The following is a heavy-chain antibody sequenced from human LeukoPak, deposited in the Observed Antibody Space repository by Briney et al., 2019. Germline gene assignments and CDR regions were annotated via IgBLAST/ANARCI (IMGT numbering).Heavy chain of an antibody. V-gene: IGHV1-24*01. CDR2: FDPEDGET. CDR1: GYTLTELS. CDR3: ATVVLPAAMPADY. Sequence: ASVKVSCKVSGYTLTELSMHWVRQAPGKGLEWMGGFDPEDGETIYAQKFQGRVTMTEGTSTDTAYMELSSLRSEDTAVYYCATVVLPAAMPADYWGQGTLVTVSS. J-gene: IGHJ4*02. D-gene: IGHD2-2*01.